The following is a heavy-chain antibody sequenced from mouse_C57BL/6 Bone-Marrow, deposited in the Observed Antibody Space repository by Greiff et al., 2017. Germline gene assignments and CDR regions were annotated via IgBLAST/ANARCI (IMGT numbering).Heavy chain of an antibody. CDR3: ARHDSYYGSSAWFAY. CDR2: ISNGGGST. CDR1: GFTFSDYY. J-gene: IGHJ3*01. Sequence: VESGGGLVQPGGSLKLSCAASGFTFSDYYMYWVRQTPEKRLEWVAYISNGGGSTYYPDTVKGRFTISRDNAKNTLYLQMSRLKSEDTAMYYCARHDSYYGSSAWFAYWGQGTLVTVSA. V-gene: IGHV5-12*01. D-gene: IGHD1-1*01.